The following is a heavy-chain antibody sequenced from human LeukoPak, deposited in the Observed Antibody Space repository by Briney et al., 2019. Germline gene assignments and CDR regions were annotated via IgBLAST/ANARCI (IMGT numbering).Heavy chain of an antibody. D-gene: IGHD6-13*01. CDR2: MRHDGGEK. CDR1: GFTSSNYW. J-gene: IGHJ4*02. V-gene: IGHV3-7*03. Sequence: PGGSLRLSCVASGFTSSNYWMSWVRQAPGKGREGVANMRHDGGEKYGVDSVKGRFTISRDNAKNSLYLQMDSLRAEDTAVYYCTRGQPLDKWGQGTLVTVSS. CDR3: TRGQPLDK.